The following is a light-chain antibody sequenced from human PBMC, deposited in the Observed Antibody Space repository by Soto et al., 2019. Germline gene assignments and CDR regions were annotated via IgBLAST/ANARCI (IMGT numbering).Light chain of an antibody. Sequence: QTVVTQEASLSVSPGGTVTFTCGLNSGSVSTSHYPSWYQQTPGQPPRTLILNIESRPSGVPERFSGTIIGRRAALTITGAQSEDESDYYCMLCVATGVWVFGGGTKLTVL. CDR3: MLCVATGVWV. V-gene: IGLV8-61*01. CDR2: NIE. CDR1: SGSVSTSHY. J-gene: IGLJ3*02.